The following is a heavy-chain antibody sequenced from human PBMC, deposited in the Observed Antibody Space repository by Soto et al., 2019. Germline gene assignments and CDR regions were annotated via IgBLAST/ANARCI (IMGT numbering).Heavy chain of an antibody. V-gene: IGHV3-33*01. CDR2: IWYDGSNK. Sequence: GGSLRLSCAASGFTFSSYGMHWVRQAPGKGLEWVAVIWYDGSNKYYADSVKGRFTISRDNSKNTLYLQMNSLRAEDTAVYYCARVGSAPPTIEYFDYWGQGTLVTVSS. CDR3: ARVGSAPPTIEYFDY. D-gene: IGHD6-25*01. CDR1: GFTFSSYG. J-gene: IGHJ4*02.